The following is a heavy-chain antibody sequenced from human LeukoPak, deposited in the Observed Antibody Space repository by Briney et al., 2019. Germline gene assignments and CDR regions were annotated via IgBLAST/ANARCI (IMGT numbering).Heavy chain of an antibody. CDR3: ARHHRDYYYYGMDV. CDR1: GYSFTTYW. J-gene: IGHJ6*02. CDR2: IYPGNSDT. Sequence: GESLKISCKASGYSFTTYWIGWVRQMPGKGLEWMGIIYPGNSDTRYSPSFQGQVTFSADKSISTAYLQWSSLKASDTAMYYCARHHRDYYYYGMDVWGQGTTVTVSS. V-gene: IGHV5-51*01.